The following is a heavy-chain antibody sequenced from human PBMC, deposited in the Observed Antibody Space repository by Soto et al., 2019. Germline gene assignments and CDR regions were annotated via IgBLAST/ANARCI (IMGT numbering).Heavy chain of an antibody. CDR2: INAGNGNT. CDR3: ARDQVKMVYSNLPPYDC. D-gene: IGHD4-4*01. CDR1: GYTFTGNY. J-gene: IGHJ4*02. Sequence: ASVKVSCKASGYTFTGNYMHLVRQAPGQGLEWMGWINAGNGNTNYAQKLQGRVTMTTDTSTSTAYMELRSLRSDDTAVYYCARDQVKMVYSNLPPYDCWGQGTLVTVSS. V-gene: IGHV1-18*04.